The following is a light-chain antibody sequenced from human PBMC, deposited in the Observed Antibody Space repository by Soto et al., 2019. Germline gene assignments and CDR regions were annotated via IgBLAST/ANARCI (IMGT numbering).Light chain of an antibody. J-gene: IGLJ2*01. Sequence: QSVLTQPRSVSGAPGQRVTISCTGSSSNIGAGYDVHWYQQLPGTAPKLLIYGNSNRPSGVPDRFSGSKSGTSASLAITGLQAEDEADYYCQSYDSSLSGSKFGGGTKLTVL. V-gene: IGLV1-40*01. CDR1: SSNIGAGYD. CDR2: GNS. CDR3: QSYDSSLSGSK.